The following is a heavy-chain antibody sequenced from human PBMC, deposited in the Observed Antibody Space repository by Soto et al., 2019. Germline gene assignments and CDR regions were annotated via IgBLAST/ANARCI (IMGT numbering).Heavy chain of an antibody. CDR2: INPNSGGT. CDR1: GYTFTDYY. J-gene: IGHJ4*02. CDR3: ARGPTYSSGWYFFDY. V-gene: IGHV1-2*04. Sequence: ASVKVSCKASGYTFTDYYMHWVRQAPGQGLEWMGWINPNSGGTNYAQKFQGWVTMTRDTSISTAYMELSRLRSDDTAVYYCARGPTYSSGWYFFDYWGQGTLVTVSS. D-gene: IGHD6-19*01.